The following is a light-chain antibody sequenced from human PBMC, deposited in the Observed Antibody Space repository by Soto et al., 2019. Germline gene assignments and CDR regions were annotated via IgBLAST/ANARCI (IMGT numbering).Light chain of an antibody. Sequence: QSALTQPPSASGSPGQSVTISCTGSRSDVGGNDLVSWYQQHPGKAPQLIISAVNKRPSGVPDRFSGSKSGNTASLTVSGLQAEDEADYYCSSYRSSSTFVVFGGGTKLIVL. CDR2: AVN. V-gene: IGLV2-8*01. CDR3: SSYRSSSTFVV. CDR1: RSDVGGNDL. J-gene: IGLJ2*01.